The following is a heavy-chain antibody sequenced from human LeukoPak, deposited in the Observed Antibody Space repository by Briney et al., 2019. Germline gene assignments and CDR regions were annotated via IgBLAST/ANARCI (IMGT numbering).Heavy chain of an antibody. D-gene: IGHD6-19*01. V-gene: IGHV4-59*12. CDR1: GGSISSYY. CDR2: IYYSGRT. Sequence: PSETLSLTCTVSGGSISSYYWSWIRQPPGKGLEWIGYIYYSGRTYYNPSLKSRVTISVDTSKNQFSLQLNSVTPDDTAVYYCAREGAVADIPHWGQGTLVTVPS. J-gene: IGHJ4*02. CDR3: AREGAVADIPH.